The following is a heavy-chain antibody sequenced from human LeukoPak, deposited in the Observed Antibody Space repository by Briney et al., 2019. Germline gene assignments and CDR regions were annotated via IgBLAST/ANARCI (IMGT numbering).Heavy chain of an antibody. J-gene: IGHJ5*02. D-gene: IGHD6-25*01. CDR1: GGSVSSGSYY. CDR3: AREISGRNWFDP. Sequence: SETLSLTCTVSGGSVSSGSYYWSWIRQPPGKGPEWIGYIYYSGSTNYNPSLKSRVTISVDTSKNQFSLKLSSVTAADTAVYYCAREISGRNWFDPWGQGTLVTVSS. V-gene: IGHV4-61*01. CDR2: IYYSGST.